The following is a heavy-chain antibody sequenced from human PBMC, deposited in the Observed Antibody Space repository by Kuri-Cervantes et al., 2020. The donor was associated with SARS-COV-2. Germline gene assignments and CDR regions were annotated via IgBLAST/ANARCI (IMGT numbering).Heavy chain of an antibody. J-gene: IGHJ5*02. D-gene: IGHD6-13*01. V-gene: IGHV1-46*01. CDR3: ARGTLQQLVRNWFDP. CDR2: INPSGGST. CDR1: GYTFTSYY. Sequence: ASVKVSCKASGYTFTSYYMHWVRQAPGQGLEWMGIINPSGGSTSYAQKFQGRVTMTRDTSISTAYMELSRLRSDDTAVYYCARGTLQQLVRNWFDPWGQGTLVTVSS.